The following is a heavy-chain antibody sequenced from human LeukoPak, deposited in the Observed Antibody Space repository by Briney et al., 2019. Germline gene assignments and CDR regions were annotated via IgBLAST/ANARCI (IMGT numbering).Heavy chain of an antibody. Sequence: PGGSLRLSCAASGFTFSDYYMSWIRQAPGKGLEWVSYISSSSSYTNYADSVKGRFTISRDNAKNSLYLQMNSLRAEDTAVYYCAKDRRSGWFDYWGQGTLVTVSS. D-gene: IGHD6-19*01. CDR3: AKDRRSGWFDY. CDR1: GFTFSDYY. V-gene: IGHV3-11*05. J-gene: IGHJ4*02. CDR2: ISSSSSYT.